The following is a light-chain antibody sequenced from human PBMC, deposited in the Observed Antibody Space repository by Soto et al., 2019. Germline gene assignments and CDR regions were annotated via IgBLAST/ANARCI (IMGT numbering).Light chain of an antibody. CDR3: QQYGSFPLT. V-gene: IGKV3-20*01. J-gene: IGKJ4*01. CDR2: GTS. Sequence: IVLTQSPGTLSLSPGERATLACRASQSVDSTYLAWYQQKPGQAPRLLIYGTSSRATGIPDSFSGSGSGTDFTLTISRLEPEDFAVYYCQQYGSFPLTFGGGTKVDIK. CDR1: QSVDSTY.